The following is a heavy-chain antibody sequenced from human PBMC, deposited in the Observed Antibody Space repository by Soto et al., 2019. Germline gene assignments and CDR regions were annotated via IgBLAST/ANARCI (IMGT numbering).Heavy chain of an antibody. CDR1: GFTFSSYA. D-gene: IGHD3-10*02. J-gene: IGHJ4*02. Sequence: PGGSLRLSCAASGFTFSSYAMSWVRQAPGKGLEWVSAISGSGGSTYYADSVKGRFTISRDNSKNTLYLQMNSLRAEDTAVYYCAKQRLILLFGELLPNDYWGQGTLVTVSS. CDR3: AKQRLILLFGELLPNDY. V-gene: IGHV3-23*01. CDR2: ISGSGGST.